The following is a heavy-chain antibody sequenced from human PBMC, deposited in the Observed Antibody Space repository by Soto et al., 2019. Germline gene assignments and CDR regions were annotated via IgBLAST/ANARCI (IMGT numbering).Heavy chain of an antibody. CDR3: ARIVVPGLMGDFDF. D-gene: IGHD3-22*01. CDR1: GGSISNHY. V-gene: IGHV4-4*07. CDR2: IAASGNS. Sequence: QVHLQESGPGLVKPSETLSLTCTVSGGSISNHYWGWIRQPAGKGLEYIGRIAASGNSNYNPSLRSRVSMSLDSSNNHVSLRLTSVTAADQAVYYCARIVVPGLMGDFDFWGQGIKVTVSS. J-gene: IGHJ3*01.